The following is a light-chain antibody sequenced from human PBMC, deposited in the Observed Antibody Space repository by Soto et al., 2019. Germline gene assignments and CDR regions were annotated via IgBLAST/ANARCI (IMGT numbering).Light chain of an antibody. J-gene: IGKJ1*01. CDR2: GAS. CDR1: QTVSSN. Sequence: EIILTQSPDTLSLSPGERATLSCRASQTVSSNYLAWYQQTPGQAPRLLIYGASTRATGIPVRFSGSASGTEFTLTISSLQSEDFTVYYCQQYNKWPLTFGQGTKVDI. CDR3: QQYNKWPLT. V-gene: IGKV3-15*01.